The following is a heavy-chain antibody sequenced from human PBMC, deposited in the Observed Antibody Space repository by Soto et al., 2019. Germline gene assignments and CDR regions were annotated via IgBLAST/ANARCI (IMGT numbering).Heavy chain of an antibody. CDR2: IYWDDDK. Sequence: QITLKESGPPLVKPTQTLTLTCTFSGFSLSTSGVGVGWIRQPPGKALEWLALIYWDDDKRYSPSLKSRLTITKDTSKNQVVLTMTNMDPVDTATYYCAHILGYYGSGTLYFDYWGQGTLVTVSS. CDR1: GFSLSTSGVG. J-gene: IGHJ4*02. CDR3: AHILGYYGSGTLYFDY. V-gene: IGHV2-5*02. D-gene: IGHD3-10*01.